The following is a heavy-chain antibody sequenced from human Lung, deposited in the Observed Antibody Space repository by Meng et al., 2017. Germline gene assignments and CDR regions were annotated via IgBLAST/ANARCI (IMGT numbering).Heavy chain of an antibody. V-gene: IGHV4-34*01. Sequence: QVQLQEWGAGLVDASEAPSLASVVSGGSFSDYYWSWIREPPGKGLEWIGEINHSGSTNYNPSLESRAIISVDTSQNNLSLKLSSVTAADSAVYYCVRGPTTMAHDFDYWGQGTLVTVSS. CDR1: GGSFSDYY. D-gene: IGHD4-11*01. J-gene: IGHJ4*02. CDR2: INHSGST. CDR3: VRGPTTMAHDFDY.